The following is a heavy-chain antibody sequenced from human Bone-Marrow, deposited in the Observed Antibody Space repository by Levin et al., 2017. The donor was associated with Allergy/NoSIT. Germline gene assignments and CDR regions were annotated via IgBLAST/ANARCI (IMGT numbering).Heavy chain of an antibody. Sequence: GGSLRLSCAASGFTFSSYGMHWVRQAPGKGLEWVAVISYDGSNKYYADSVKGRFTISRDNSKNTLYLQMNSLRAEDTAVYYCAKPVFGSGSYSFDYWGQGTLVTVSS. J-gene: IGHJ4*02. D-gene: IGHD3-10*01. CDR2: ISYDGSNK. CDR3: AKPVFGSGSYSFDY. CDR1: GFTFSSYG. V-gene: IGHV3-30*18.